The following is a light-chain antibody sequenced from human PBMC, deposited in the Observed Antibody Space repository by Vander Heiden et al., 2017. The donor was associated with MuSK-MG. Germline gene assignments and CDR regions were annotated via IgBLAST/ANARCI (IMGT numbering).Light chain of an antibody. Sequence: EIVMTQSPATLSVSPGERATLSCRASQSVSSNLAWYQQNPGQAPRLLIYGASTRATGIPARFSGSGSGTEFTLTISSLQSEDFAVYYCQQYNNWPPGTFGQGTKVEIK. CDR3: QQYNNWPPGT. CDR2: GAS. J-gene: IGKJ1*01. V-gene: IGKV3-15*01. CDR1: QSVSSN.